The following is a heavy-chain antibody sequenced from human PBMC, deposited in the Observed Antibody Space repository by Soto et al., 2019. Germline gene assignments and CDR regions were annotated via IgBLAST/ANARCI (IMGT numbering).Heavy chain of an antibody. J-gene: IGHJ4*02. D-gene: IGHD6-25*01. CDR1: GFSFSIYA. Sequence: GGSLRLSCAASGFSFSIYAMSWVRQAPGKGLEWVSSISGSGDSAYYADSVKGRFTISRDNSENTLYLQINSLRAEDTAVYYCAKERSDHRITAAAIDYWGQGA. CDR3: AKERSDHRITAAAIDY. V-gene: IGHV3-23*01. CDR2: ISGSGDSA.